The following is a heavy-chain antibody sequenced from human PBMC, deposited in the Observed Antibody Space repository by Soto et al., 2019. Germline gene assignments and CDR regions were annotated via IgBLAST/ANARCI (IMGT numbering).Heavy chain of an antibody. CDR1: GGSISSYY. D-gene: IGHD4-17*01. Sequence: SETLSLTCTVSGGSISSYYWSWIRQPPGKGLEWIGYIYYSGSTNYNPSLKSRVTISVDTSKNQFSLKLSSVTAADTAVYYCARVPRFGYGDYPIYNWFDPWGQGTLVTVSS. CDR2: IYYSGST. CDR3: ARVPRFGYGDYPIYNWFDP. V-gene: IGHV4-59*01. J-gene: IGHJ5*02.